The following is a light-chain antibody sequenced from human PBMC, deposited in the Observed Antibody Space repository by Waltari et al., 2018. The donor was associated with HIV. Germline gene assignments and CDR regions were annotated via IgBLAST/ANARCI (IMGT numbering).Light chain of an antibody. CDR2: DAS. CDR1: QSVGTY. Sequence: DIVLTQSPATLSLSPGERATLSCRASQSVGTYLAWYQQKPGQAPRLLIYDASKRATGIPARFSGSGSETDFTLTISRLEPEDFAVYYCQQLRNWLTFGGGTKVEIK. V-gene: IGKV3-11*01. J-gene: IGKJ4*01. CDR3: QQLRNWLT.